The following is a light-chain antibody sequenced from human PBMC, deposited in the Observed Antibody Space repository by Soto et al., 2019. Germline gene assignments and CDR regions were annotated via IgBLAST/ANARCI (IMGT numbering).Light chain of an antibody. J-gene: IGKJ2*01. V-gene: IGKV3-11*01. CDR3: QQRSNWPPEYT. CDR2: DAS. CDR1: QTIRTD. Sequence: EIVLTQSPATLSLSPGERATLSCRASQTIRTDLAWYQQKPGQGPRLLIYDASNRPTGIPARFSGSGSATDFTLPISSLEPEDFTLYYCQQRSNWPPEYTFGQGTRLEIK.